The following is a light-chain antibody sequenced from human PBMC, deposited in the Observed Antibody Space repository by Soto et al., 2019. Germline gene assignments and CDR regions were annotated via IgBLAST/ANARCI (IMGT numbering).Light chain of an antibody. CDR1: QSVSSRS. Sequence: EIVLTQSPGTLSFSPGERATLSCRASQSVSSRSLAWYQQKPGQAPRLLIYAASSRATGIPDRFSGGGSGTDFTLTISRLEPEDFAVYYCQHYSSSRWTFGQGTKVEIK. CDR3: QHYSSSRWT. V-gene: IGKV3-20*01. J-gene: IGKJ1*01. CDR2: AAS.